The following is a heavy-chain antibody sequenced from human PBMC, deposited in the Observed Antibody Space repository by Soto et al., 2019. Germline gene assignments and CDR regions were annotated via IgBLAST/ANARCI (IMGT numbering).Heavy chain of an antibody. Sequence: SETLSLTCAVYVGSFSGFYWSWVRQPPGKGLEWIGEINHSVSTNYTPSLQSRVTISVDTSKNQFFLKLNSVTAADTAVYYCARIRVRRGISYYYYYGMDVWGQGTTVTVSS. J-gene: IGHJ6*02. V-gene: IGHV4-34*01. CDR2: INHSVST. CDR3: ARIRVRRGISYYYYYGMDV. D-gene: IGHD3-10*01. CDR1: VGSFSGFY.